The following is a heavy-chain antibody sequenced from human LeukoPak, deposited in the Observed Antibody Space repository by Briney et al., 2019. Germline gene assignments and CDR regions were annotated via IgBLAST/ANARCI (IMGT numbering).Heavy chain of an antibody. J-gene: IGHJ3*02. CDR2: ISSSSSTI. CDR3: ASYRSGSHDAFDI. CDR1: GFTFSSYS. V-gene: IGHV3-48*04. Sequence: GGSLRLSCAASGFTFSSYSMNWVRQAPGKGLEWVSYISSSSSTIYYADSLTGRFTISRDNAKNSLYLQMNSLRAEDTALYYCASYRSGSHDAFDIWGQGTMVTVSS. D-gene: IGHD1-26*01.